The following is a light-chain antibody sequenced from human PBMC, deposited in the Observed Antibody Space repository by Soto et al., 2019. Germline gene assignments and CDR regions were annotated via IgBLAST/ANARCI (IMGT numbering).Light chain of an antibody. V-gene: IGKV1-5*01. CDR2: DAS. Sequence: DIQMTQSPSTLSASVGDRVTITCRASQSINTWLAWYQQNPGKAPKLLIYDASTLQSGVPSRFSGSGSGTEFTLTISSLQPDDFATYYCQQYNLYWTFGQGTKVDIK. J-gene: IGKJ1*01. CDR1: QSINTW. CDR3: QQYNLYWT.